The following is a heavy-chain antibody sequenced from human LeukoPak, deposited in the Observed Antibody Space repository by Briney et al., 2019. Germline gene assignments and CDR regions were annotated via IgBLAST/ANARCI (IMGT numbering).Heavy chain of an antibody. J-gene: IGHJ4*02. CDR3: ARLQLWPTYYFDY. CDR1: GFIFSSYS. D-gene: IGHD5-18*01. Sequence: PGGSLRLSCAASGFIFSSYSLNWVRQAPGKGLEWVANIKQDGSEKYYVGSVKGRFTISRDNAKNSLYLQMNSLRAEDTAVYYCARLQLWPTYYFDYWGQGTLVTVSS. CDR2: IKQDGSEK. V-gene: IGHV3-7*01.